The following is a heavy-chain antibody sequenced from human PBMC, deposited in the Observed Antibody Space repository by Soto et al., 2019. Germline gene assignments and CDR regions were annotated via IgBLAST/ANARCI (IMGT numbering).Heavy chain of an antibody. D-gene: IGHD6-13*01. Sequence: SETLSLTCTVSGGSISSGDYYWAWIRQPPGKGLEWIGYIYYSGSTYYNPSLKSRVTISVDTSKNQFSLKLSSVTAADTAVYYCARAREAAAGKLDYWGQGTLVTVSS. CDR3: ARAREAAAGKLDY. V-gene: IGHV4-30-4*01. CDR2: IYYSGST. J-gene: IGHJ4*02. CDR1: GGSISSGDYY.